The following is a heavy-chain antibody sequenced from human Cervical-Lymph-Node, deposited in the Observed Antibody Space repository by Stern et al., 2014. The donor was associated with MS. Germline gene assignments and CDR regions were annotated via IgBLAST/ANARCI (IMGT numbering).Heavy chain of an antibody. V-gene: IGHV2-26*01. J-gene: IGHJ5*02. CDR2: IFSNDEK. CDR3: ARILRYDDILTGVNWFDP. Sequence: EESGPVLVKPTETLTLTCTVSGFSLSNARMGVSWIRQPPGKALEWLGHIFSNDEKSYSTSMKSRLPIPKDPPKSPVVLSMTNMAPVDTATYYCARILRYDDILTGVNWFDPWGQGTLVTVSS. CDR1: GFSLSNARMG. D-gene: IGHD3-9*01.